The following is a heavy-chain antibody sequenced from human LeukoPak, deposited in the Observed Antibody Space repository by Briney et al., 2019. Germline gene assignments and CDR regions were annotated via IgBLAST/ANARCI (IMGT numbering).Heavy chain of an antibody. D-gene: IGHD6-19*01. Sequence: SETLSLTCTVSGGSISSSDYYWGWIRQSPGEGLEWIGTTYYTGSAYHNPSLRSRLTISVDITNNQFSLKLSAVTAADTAVYYCARAPSSGWPTFDYWGQGTLVTVSS. CDR2: TYYTGSA. J-gene: IGHJ4*02. V-gene: IGHV4-39*07. CDR1: GGSISSSDYY. CDR3: ARAPSSGWPTFDY.